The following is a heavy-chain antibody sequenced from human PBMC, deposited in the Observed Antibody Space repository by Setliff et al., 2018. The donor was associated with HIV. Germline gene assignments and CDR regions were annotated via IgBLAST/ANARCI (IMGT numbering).Heavy chain of an antibody. V-gene: IGHV1-3*01. CDR2: IHAGNGYT. D-gene: IGHD5-12*01. Sequence: ASVKVSCKASGYTFTGYAMHWVRQAPGQRLEWMGWIHAGNGYTKYSQKFQGRVTFTRDTSASAAYMDLSSLRSEDTAVYYCARGATITYYFDYWGQGTLVTVSS. J-gene: IGHJ4*02. CDR1: GYTFTGYA. CDR3: ARGATITYYFDY.